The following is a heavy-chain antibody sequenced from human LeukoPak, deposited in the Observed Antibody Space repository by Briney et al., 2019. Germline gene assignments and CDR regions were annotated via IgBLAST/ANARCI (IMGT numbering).Heavy chain of an antibody. D-gene: IGHD6-19*01. CDR2: INHSGST. CDR1: GGSFSGYY. V-gene: IGHV4-34*01. Sequence: PSETLSLTCAVYGGSFSGYYWSWIRQPPGKGLEWIGEINHSGSTNYNPSLKSRVTISVDTSKNQFSLKLSSVTAADTAVYYCARGRYSSGWYGKYYFDYWGQGTLVTVSS. J-gene: IGHJ4*02. CDR3: ARGRYSSGWYGKYYFDY.